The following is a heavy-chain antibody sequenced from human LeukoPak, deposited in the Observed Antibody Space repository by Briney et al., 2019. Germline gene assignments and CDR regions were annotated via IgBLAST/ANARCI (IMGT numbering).Heavy chain of an antibody. Sequence: GGSLRLSCAASGFTFSSYAMTWVRQAPGKGLEWVSALSGSGGSTYYADSVKGRFTISRDNSKNTLYLQMNSLRAEDTAVYYCARTPPPPGSFDYWGQGTLVTVSS. D-gene: IGHD1-14*01. CDR1: GFTFSSYA. J-gene: IGHJ4*02. V-gene: IGHV3-23*01. CDR2: LSGSGGST. CDR3: ARTPPPPGSFDY.